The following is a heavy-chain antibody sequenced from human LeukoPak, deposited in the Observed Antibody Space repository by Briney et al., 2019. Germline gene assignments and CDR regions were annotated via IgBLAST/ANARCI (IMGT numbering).Heavy chain of an antibody. Sequence: ASVKVSCKASGYTFTGYGISWVRQAPGQGLEWMGWISAYNGNTNYAQKLQGRVTMTTDTSTSTAYMELRSLRSDDTAVYYCARSRLLAVAGPWYFDLWGRGTLVTVSS. V-gene: IGHV1-18*01. CDR3: ARSRLLAVAGPWYFDL. CDR1: GYTFTGYG. J-gene: IGHJ2*01. CDR2: ISAYNGNT. D-gene: IGHD6-19*01.